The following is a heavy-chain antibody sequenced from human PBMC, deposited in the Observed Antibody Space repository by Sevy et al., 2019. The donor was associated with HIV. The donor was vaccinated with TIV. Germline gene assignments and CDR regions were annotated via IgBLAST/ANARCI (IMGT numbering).Heavy chain of an antibody. CDR3: AWYYYDSSGYYDYYGMDV. D-gene: IGHD3-22*01. V-gene: IGHV1-8*01. Sequence: ASVKVSCKGSGYTFTSYDINWVRQATGQGLEWMGWMNSNSGNRGYAQKFQGRVTMTRNTSISTAYMELSSLRSEDTAVYYCAWYYYDSSGYYDYYGMDVWGQGTTVTVSS. J-gene: IGHJ6*02. CDR2: MNSNSGNR. CDR1: GYTFTSYD.